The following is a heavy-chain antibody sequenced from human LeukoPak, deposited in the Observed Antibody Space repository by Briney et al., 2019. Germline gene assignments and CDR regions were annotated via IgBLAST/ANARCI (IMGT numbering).Heavy chain of an antibody. CDR3: ARGVVRLRLGELSY. V-gene: IGHV3-21*01. J-gene: IGHJ4*02. CDR2: ISSSSSYI. Sequence: PGGSLRLSCAASGFTFSSYSMNWVRQAPGKGLEWVSSISSSSSYIYYADSVKGRFTISRDNAKNSLYLQMNSLRAEDTAVYYCARGVVRLRLGELSYWGQGTLVTVSS. CDR1: GFTFSSYS. D-gene: IGHD3-16*02.